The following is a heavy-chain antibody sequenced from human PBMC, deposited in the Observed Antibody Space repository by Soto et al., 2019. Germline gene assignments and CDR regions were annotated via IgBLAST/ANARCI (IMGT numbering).Heavy chain of an antibody. CDR2: NSCCVVCT. Sequence: GSLRLSCAASGFTFCSYSMSWVRQAPGEGLEWVSANSCCVVCTYYEDSVKGRFTISRDNSKNTLYLQMNSLRAEDTAVYYCAKYRDYCSGGSCYVPSYYYYYYGMDVWGQGTTVTVSS. J-gene: IGHJ6*02. CDR1: GFTFCSYS. V-gene: IGHV3-23*01. CDR3: AKYRDYCSGGSCYVPSYYYYYYGMDV. D-gene: IGHD2-15*01.